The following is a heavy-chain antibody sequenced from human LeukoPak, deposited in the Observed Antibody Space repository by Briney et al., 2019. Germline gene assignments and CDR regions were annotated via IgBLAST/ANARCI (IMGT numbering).Heavy chain of an antibody. V-gene: IGHV1-69*13. J-gene: IGHJ4*02. CDR1: GGTFSSHA. Sequence: SVKVSCKDSGGTFSSHAINWVRQAPGQGLEWMGGIIPMSTTTKYAQKFQGRVTITADESTSTAFMELSSLRPEDTAVYYCARPRTYYDSWSGYPPFDYWGQGTLVTVSS. D-gene: IGHD3-3*01. CDR3: ARPRTYYDSWSGYPPFDY. CDR2: IIPMSTTT.